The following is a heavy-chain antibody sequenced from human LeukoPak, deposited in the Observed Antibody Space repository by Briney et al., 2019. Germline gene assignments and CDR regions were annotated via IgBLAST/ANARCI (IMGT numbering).Heavy chain of an antibody. D-gene: IGHD2-2*01. V-gene: IGHV1-69*01. CDR2: IIPIFGTA. CDR1: GGTFRSYT. Sequence: SVKVSCKASGGTFRSYTIIWVRQAPGQGLEWMGGIIPIFGTANYAQKFQGRVTITADESTSTAYMELSSLRSEDTAVYYCARDRAYCSSTSCYNYFDPWGQGTLVTVSS. CDR3: ARDRAYCSSTSCYNYFDP. J-gene: IGHJ5*02.